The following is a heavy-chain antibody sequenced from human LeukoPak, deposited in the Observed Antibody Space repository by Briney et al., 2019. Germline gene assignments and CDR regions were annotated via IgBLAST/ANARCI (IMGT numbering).Heavy chain of an antibody. D-gene: IGHD1-26*01. V-gene: IGHV3-9*03. Sequence: GGPLRLSCAASGFTFGDYAMHWVRQAPGKGLEWVSGISWNSGSIGYADSVKGRFTFSRDNAKNSLYLQMNSLRAEDMALYYCAKARDRWDDAFDIWGQGTMVTVSS. J-gene: IGHJ3*02. CDR1: GFTFGDYA. CDR2: ISWNSGSI. CDR3: AKARDRWDDAFDI.